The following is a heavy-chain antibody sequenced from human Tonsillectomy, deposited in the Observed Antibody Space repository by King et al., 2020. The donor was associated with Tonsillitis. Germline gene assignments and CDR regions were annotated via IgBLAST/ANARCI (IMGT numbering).Heavy chain of an antibody. CDR1: GFTFSSYA. V-gene: IGHV3-23*04. Sequence: VQLVESGGDLVQPGGSLRLSCAASGFTFSSYAMSWVRQAPGKGLEWVSTISGSGAGTYYADPVKGRFTISRDNSKKTLYLQMNSLRAEDTGVYYCEKGAPGIAVAGSGAFESCGQGALVTLSS. CDR2: ISGSGAGT. D-gene: IGHD6-19*01. J-gene: IGHJ4*02. CDR3: EKGAPGIAVAGSGAFES.